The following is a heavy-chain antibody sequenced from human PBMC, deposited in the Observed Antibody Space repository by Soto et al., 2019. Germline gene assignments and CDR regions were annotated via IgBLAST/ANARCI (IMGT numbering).Heavy chain of an antibody. D-gene: IGHD3-3*01. V-gene: IGHV1-8*01. J-gene: IGHJ6*02. CDR3: ARAGGGLYDFWSGYYYYYYYGMDV. CDR2: MNPNSGNT. CDR1: GYTFTSYD. Sequence: ASVKVSCKASGYTFTSYDINWVRQATGQGLEWMGWMNPNSGNTGYAQKFQGRVTMTRNTSISTAYMELSSLRSEDTAVYCCARAGGGLYDFWSGYYYYYYYGMDVWGQGTTVTVSS.